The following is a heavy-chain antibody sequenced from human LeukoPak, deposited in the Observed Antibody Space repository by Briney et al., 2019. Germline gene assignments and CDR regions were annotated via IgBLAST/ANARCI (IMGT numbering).Heavy chain of an antibody. CDR3: ARQIGRSSGWYSNFDY. V-gene: IGHV4-39*01. D-gene: IGHD6-19*01. CDR2: IYYSGST. J-gene: IGHJ4*02. Sequence: PSETLSLTCTVSGGSISSSSYYWGWIRQPPGKGLEWIGSIYYSGSTYYNPSLKSRVTISVDTSKNQFSLKLSSVTAADTAVYYCARQIGRSSGWYSNFDYWGQGTLVTVSS. CDR1: GGSISSSSYY.